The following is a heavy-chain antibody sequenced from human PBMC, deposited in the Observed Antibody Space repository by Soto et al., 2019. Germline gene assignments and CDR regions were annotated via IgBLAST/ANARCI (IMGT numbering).Heavy chain of an antibody. CDR3: ATYYYDSRREYFHH. D-gene: IGHD3-22*01. CDR1: GYTLTELS. V-gene: IGHV1-24*01. J-gene: IGHJ1*01. Sequence: ASVKVSCKVSGYTLTELSMHWVRHAPGKGLEWMGGFDPEDVETIYAQKFQGRVTMTEDTSTEMAYMELRSLRSEDTAVYYCATYYYDSRREYFHHWGQGTLVTVSS. CDR2: FDPEDVET.